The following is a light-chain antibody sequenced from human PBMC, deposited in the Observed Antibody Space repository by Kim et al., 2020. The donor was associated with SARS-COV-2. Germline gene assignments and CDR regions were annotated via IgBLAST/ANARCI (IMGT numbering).Light chain of an antibody. J-gene: IGKJ2*01. CDR3: QQSFSVPYT. Sequence: GDSVTITCRTSQSINTYINWYQHKPGKAPKLLIYTASSLQSGVPSRFSGSGTGTEFTLTINSLQPEDFATFYCQQSFSVPYTFGPGTKLEI. CDR1: QSINTY. V-gene: IGKV1-39*01. CDR2: TAS.